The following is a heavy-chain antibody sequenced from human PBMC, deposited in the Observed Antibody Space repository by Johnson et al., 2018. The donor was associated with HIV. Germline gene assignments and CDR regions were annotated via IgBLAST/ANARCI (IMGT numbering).Heavy chain of an antibody. CDR1: GFTVSSNY. V-gene: IGHV3-53*01. CDR3: ARESASSGRYSGAFGF. Sequence: VQLVESGGGLVQPGGSLRLSCAASGFTVSSNYMSWVRQAPGKGLEWVSVIYSGGTPYYADSVKGRFTISRDNSNNTLYLQMNSLGAEDTAVYYCARESASSGRYSGAFGFGGQGTMVIVSS. CDR2: IYSGGTP. J-gene: IGHJ3*01. D-gene: IGHD1-26*01.